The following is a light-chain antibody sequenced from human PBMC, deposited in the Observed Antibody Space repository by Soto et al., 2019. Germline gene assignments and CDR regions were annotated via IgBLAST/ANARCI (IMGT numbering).Light chain of an antibody. V-gene: IGKV3-20*01. CDR2: GAS. CDR3: QQYGSSPLT. J-gene: IGKJ4*01. Sequence: EIVLTQSPGTLSLSPGERATLSCRASESVSDNYLAWYQQRSGQAPRLVIYGASSRASAVPDRFSGSGSGADFTLTISRLEPEDFAEYYCQQYGSSPLTFGGGTKVEIK. CDR1: ESVSDNY.